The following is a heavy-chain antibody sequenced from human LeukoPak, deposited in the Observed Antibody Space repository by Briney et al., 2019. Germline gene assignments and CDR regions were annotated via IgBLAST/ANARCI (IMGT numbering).Heavy chain of an antibody. CDR3: AKERTTGSV. D-gene: IGHD4-17*01. Sequence: GGSLRLSCAASGFTVSTNYMSWVRQAPGKGLEWVAVISYDGSNKYYADSVKGRFTISRDNSKNTLYLQMNSLRAEDTAVYYCAKERTTGSVWGQGTLVTVSS. CDR1: GFTVSTNY. CDR2: ISYDGSNK. J-gene: IGHJ4*02. V-gene: IGHV3-30*18.